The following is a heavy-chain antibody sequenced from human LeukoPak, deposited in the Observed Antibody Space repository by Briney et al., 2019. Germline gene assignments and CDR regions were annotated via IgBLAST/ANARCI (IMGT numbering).Heavy chain of an antibody. D-gene: IGHD5-18*01. CDR2: ISYDGSNK. CDR3: ASLGVYSYGYSSWFDP. J-gene: IGHJ5*02. CDR1: GFTFSSYA. V-gene: IGHV3-30-3*01. Sequence: GGPLRLSCAASGFTFSSYAMHWVRQAPGKGLEWVAVISYDGSNKYYADSVKGRFTISRDNSKNTLYLQMNSLRAEDTAVYYCASLGVYSYGYSSWFDPWGQGTLVTVSS.